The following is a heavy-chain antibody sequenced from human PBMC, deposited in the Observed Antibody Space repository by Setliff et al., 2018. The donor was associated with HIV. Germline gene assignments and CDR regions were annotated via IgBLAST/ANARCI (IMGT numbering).Heavy chain of an antibody. CDR1: GGTFTRYA. D-gene: IGHD3-10*01. V-gene: IGHV1-69*13. J-gene: IGHJ6*03. CDR3: ATAGEMATIGYSYYYMDV. CDR2: ITPIFGEG. Sequence: SAKVSCKASGGTFTRYAINWVRQAPGQGLEWMGGITPIFGEGKYAQKFQGRVTITADESTSTAYMELSGLRSEDTAVYYCATAGEMATIGYSYYYMDVWGKGTTVTVSS.